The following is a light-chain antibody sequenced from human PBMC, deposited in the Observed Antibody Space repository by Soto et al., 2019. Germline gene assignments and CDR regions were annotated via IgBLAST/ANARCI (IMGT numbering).Light chain of an antibody. CDR1: QSINIW. CDR2: DAS. Sequence: DIQMTQSPSTLSASVGDRVTITCRASQSINIWLAWYQQKAGKAPKLLIYDASTLENRVPLRFSGSGSGTECTLTISVLQPDGFAIFYCQQYNTYSYTLGQGTKLEIK. V-gene: IGKV1-5*01. J-gene: IGKJ2*01. CDR3: QQYNTYSYT.